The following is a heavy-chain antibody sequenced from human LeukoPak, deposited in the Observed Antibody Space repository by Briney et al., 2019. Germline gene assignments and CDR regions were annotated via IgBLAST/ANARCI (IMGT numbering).Heavy chain of an antibody. CDR1: GYSFTSYW. Sequence: GESLQISCKGSGYSFTSYWIGWVRQMPGKGLAWMGIIYPGDSDTRYSPSFQGQVTISADKSISTAYLQWSSLKASDTAMYYCARPGIAARQPGPRFDYWGQGTLVTVSS. D-gene: IGHD6-6*01. J-gene: IGHJ4*02. V-gene: IGHV5-51*01. CDR3: ARPGIAARQPGPRFDY. CDR2: IYPGDSDT.